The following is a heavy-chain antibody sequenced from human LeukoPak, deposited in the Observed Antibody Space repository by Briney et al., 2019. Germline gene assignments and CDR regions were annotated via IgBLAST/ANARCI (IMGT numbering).Heavy chain of an antibody. Sequence: SETLSLTCTVSGGSISSHYWSWIRQPPGKGLEWIGYIYYSGSTNYNPSLKSRVTISVDTSKNQFSLKLSSVTAADTAVYYCARADSRAFDYWGQGTLVTVSS. CDR3: ARADSRAFDY. CDR1: GGSISSHY. V-gene: IGHV4-59*11. D-gene: IGHD6-13*01. J-gene: IGHJ4*02. CDR2: IYYSGST.